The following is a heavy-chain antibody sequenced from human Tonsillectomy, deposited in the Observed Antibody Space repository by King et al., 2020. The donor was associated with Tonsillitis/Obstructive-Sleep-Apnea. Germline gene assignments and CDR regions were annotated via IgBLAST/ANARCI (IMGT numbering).Heavy chain of an antibody. V-gene: IGHV4-59*01. CDR2: IYYSGST. Sequence: QLQESGPGLVKPSETLSLTCTVSGGSISSYYWSWIRQPPGKGLEWIGYIYYSGSTNYNPSLKSRVTISVDTSKNQFSLKLSSVTAADTAVYYCARDDNLSPDYGDYEAGDAFDIWGQGTMVTVSS. J-gene: IGHJ3*02. CDR3: ARDDNLSPDYGDYEAGDAFDI. CDR1: GGSISSYY. D-gene: IGHD4-17*01.